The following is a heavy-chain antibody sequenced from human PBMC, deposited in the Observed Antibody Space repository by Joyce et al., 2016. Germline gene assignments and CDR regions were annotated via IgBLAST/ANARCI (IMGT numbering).Heavy chain of an antibody. V-gene: IGHV3-23*01. D-gene: IGHD2-15*01. CDR2: ISGSDDGT. Sequence: EVQLLESGGGWVQPGGSLRLSCAASGFTFSSYAMSWVRQDPGKVLEWVSAISGSDDGTYHEDSVRGRFTISRDNSKNTLYLQMSSLTAEDTAIYYCAKGTLGSCSGTTCYPLDSWGQGTLVTVSS. CDR1: GFTFSSYA. CDR3: AKGTLGSCSGTTCYPLDS. J-gene: IGHJ4*02.